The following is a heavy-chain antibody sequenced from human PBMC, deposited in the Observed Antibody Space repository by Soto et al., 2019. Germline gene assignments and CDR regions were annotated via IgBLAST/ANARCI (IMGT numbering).Heavy chain of an antibody. Sequence: QVQLQQSGPGLVKPSQTLSLTCDISGDSVSSYSSAWNWIRQSPSRGLEWLGRTYYRSRWHNDYAFSVEGRITISPDTSKNQFSLHLNSVTPEDTAVYYCARNFRPDFDYWGQGTLVTVSS. CDR3: ARNFRPDFDY. CDR2: TYYRSRWHN. J-gene: IGHJ4*02. V-gene: IGHV6-1*01. CDR1: GDSVSSYSSA.